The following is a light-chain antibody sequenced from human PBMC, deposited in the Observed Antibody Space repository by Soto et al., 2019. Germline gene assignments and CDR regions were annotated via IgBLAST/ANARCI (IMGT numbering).Light chain of an antibody. CDR1: QTISIY. CDR2: KTS. CDR3: QHYNGYPIT. V-gene: IGKV1-5*03. J-gene: IGKJ4*01. Sequence: DIQMTQSPSTLSASVGDRVTITCRASQTISIYLAWYQQKPGRAPKVLIYKTSTLGSGVPSRFSGSGSGTEFTLTVSSLQPDDVATYYCQHYNGYPITFGGGTKVEI.